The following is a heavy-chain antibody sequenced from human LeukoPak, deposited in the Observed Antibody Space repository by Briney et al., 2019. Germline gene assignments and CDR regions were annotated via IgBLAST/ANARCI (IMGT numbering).Heavy chain of an antibody. D-gene: IGHD3-9*01. CDR3: ARVGPPFGYDILTGYYLGNAFDI. V-gene: IGHV4-59*01. CDR2: IYYSGST. CDR1: GGSISSYY. J-gene: IGHJ3*02. Sequence: SETLSLTCTVSGGSISSYYWSWIRQPPGKGLEWIGYIYYSGSTNYNPSLKSRVTISVDTSKNQFSLKLSSVTAADTAVYYCARVGPPFGYDILTGYYLGNAFDIWGQGTMVTVSS.